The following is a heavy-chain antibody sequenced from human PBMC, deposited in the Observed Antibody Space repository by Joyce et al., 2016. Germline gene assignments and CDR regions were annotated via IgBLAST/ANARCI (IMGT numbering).Heavy chain of an antibody. V-gene: IGHV3-30-3*01. CDR2: ISYDGSNK. D-gene: IGHD3-22*01. CDR3: AREPTTYYYDSTDYYPGY. Sequence: GFIFSTHAMHWVRQAPGKGLEWVAVISYDGSNKYYADSVEGRFTISRDNSKNTLYLQMNSLSADDTAVYYCAREPTTYYYDSTDYYPGYWGQGTLVTVSS. J-gene: IGHJ4*02. CDR1: GFIFSTHA.